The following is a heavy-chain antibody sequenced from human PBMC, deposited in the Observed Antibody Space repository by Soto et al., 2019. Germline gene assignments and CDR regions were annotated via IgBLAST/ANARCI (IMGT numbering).Heavy chain of an antibody. CDR3: TRDLGSGWYYFDY. CDR2: IRSKAYGGTT. V-gene: IGHV3-49*04. D-gene: IGHD6-19*01. CDR1: GFTFGDYA. J-gene: IGHJ4*02. Sequence: PGGSLRLSCEASGFTFGDYAMSWVRQAPGKGLEWVGFIRSKAYGGTTEYAASVKGRFTISRDDSKSIAYLQMNSLKTEDTAVYYCTRDLGSGWYYFDYWGQGTLVTVSS.